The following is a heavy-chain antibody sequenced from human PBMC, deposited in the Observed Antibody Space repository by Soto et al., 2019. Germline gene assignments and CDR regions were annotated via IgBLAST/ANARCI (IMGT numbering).Heavy chain of an antibody. V-gene: IGHV3-74*01. D-gene: IGHD3-10*01. J-gene: IGHJ4*02. CDR3: TRGPRPISTGTGAY. CDR1: GFIFKMYW. CDR2: IYNDGTYS. Sequence: LRLSCAASGFIFKMYWMHWVRQSPGKGLVWISRIYNDGTYSDYADSVRGRFTISRDNVNDTLYLQMNNLRAEDSGLYYCTRGPRPISTGTGAYWGQGTQVTVSS.